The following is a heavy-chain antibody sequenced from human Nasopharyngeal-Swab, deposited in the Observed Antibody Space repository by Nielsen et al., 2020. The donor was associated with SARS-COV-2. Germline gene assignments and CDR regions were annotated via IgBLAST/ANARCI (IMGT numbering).Heavy chain of an antibody. Sequence: WIRQPPGKRLEWIGYIYYSGSTNYNPSLKSRVTISVDTSKNQFSLKLSSVTAADTAVYYCARGGGSSSWVDYWGQGTLVTVSS. D-gene: IGHD6-13*01. CDR2: IYYSGST. J-gene: IGHJ4*02. CDR3: ARGGGSSSWVDY. V-gene: IGHV4-59*01.